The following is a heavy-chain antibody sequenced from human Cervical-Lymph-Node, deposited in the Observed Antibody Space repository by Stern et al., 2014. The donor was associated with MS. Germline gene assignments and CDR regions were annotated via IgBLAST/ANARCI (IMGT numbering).Heavy chain of an antibody. J-gene: IGHJ4*02. D-gene: IGHD6-6*01. CDR1: GFTFSSYG. V-gene: IGHV3-33*01. Sequence: VHLVESGGGVVQPGRSLRLSCAASGFTFSSYGMHWVRQAPGKGLEWVAVIWYGGSNKYYAGSVKGRFTISRDNSKNTLYLQMNSLRAEDTAVYYCARGGYSSSPAGYFDYWGQGTLVTVSS. CDR3: ARGGYSSSPAGYFDY. CDR2: IWYGGSNK.